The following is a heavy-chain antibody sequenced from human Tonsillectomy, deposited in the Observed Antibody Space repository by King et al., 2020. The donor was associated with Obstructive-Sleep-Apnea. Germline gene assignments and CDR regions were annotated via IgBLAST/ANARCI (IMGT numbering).Heavy chain of an antibody. D-gene: IGHD3-10*01. V-gene: IGHV3-30-3*01. Sequence: VQLVESGGGVVQPGRSLRLSCAASGFTFSSFAMHWVRQAPGKGLEWVGIISYGVNNKFNADSVKGRFSIFRDNSRNTLHLQMNSLRPEDTAVYYCAREVHGGFDYWGQGTLVTVSS. CDR3: AREVHGGFDY. CDR1: GFTFSSFA. J-gene: IGHJ4*02. CDR2: ISYGVNNK.